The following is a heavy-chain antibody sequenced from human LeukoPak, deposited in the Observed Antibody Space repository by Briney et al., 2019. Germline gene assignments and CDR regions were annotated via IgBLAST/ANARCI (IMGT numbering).Heavy chain of an antibody. J-gene: IGHJ3*02. CDR1: GGSISSGGYY. CDR2: IYHSGST. CDR3: ARAAVLHHAFDI. V-gene: IGHV4-30-2*01. Sequence: SENLSLTCTVSGGSISSGGYYWSWIRQPPGKGLEWIGYIYHSGSTYYNPSLKSRVTISVDRSKNQFSLKLSSVTAADTAVYYCARAAVLHHAFDIWGQGTMVTVSS. D-gene: IGHD3-10*01.